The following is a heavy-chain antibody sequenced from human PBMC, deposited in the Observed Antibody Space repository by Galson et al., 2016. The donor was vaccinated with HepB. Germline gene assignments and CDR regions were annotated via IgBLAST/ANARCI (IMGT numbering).Heavy chain of an antibody. Sequence: SLRLSCAASGFTFSTYNMNWVRQAPGKGLEWVSSISRGSGYIYYADSVKGRFTISGDNVKNSLHLQMNSLRTEDTAVYYCCVDTAMDYVFDYWGQGTLVTVSS. V-gene: IGHV3-21*01. CDR1: GFTFSTYN. J-gene: IGHJ4*02. CDR3: CVDTAMDYVFDY. CDR2: ISRGSGYI. D-gene: IGHD5-18*01.